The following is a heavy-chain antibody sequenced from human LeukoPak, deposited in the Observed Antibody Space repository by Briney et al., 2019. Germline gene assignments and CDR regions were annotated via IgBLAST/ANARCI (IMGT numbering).Heavy chain of an antibody. D-gene: IGHD5-12*01. CDR1: GYTFTGYY. J-gene: IGHJ4*02. CDR2: INPNNGGT. V-gene: IGHV1-2*02. CDR3: AREVGYSGYDLDY. Sequence: ASVKVSCKASGYTFTGYYMHWVRQAPGQGLEWMGWINPNNGGTNYAQKFQGRVTMTRDTSISAAYMELSRLRSDDTAVYYCAREVGYSGYDLDYWGQGTLVTVSS.